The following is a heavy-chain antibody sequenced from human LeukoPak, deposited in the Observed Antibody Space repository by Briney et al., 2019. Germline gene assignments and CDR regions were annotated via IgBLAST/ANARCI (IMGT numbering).Heavy chain of an antibody. Sequence: ASVKVSCKASGYTFTGYYMHWVRQAPGQGLEWMGWINPNSGGTNYAQKFQGGVTMTRDTSISTAYMELSRLRSDDTAVYYCARVSCSSTSCSKNDYWGQGTLVTVSS. D-gene: IGHD2-2*01. CDR3: ARVSCSSTSCSKNDY. V-gene: IGHV1-2*02. CDR2: INPNSGGT. J-gene: IGHJ4*02. CDR1: GYTFTGYY.